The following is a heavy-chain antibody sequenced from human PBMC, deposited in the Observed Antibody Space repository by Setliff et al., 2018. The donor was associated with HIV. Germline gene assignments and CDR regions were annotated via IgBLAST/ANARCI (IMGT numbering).Heavy chain of an antibody. D-gene: IGHD3-10*01. V-gene: IGHV4-61*01. CDR2: VYYSGDT. CDR1: GAAVTSGSYY. Sequence: SETLSLTCTVSGAAVTSGSYYWSWIRQPPGKGLEWVGYVYYSGDTNYNPSLESRVTISIDTSKNQFSLKLSPVTAADTAVYYCARGAELLWFGELHNIPYFDYWGQGTLVTVSS. J-gene: IGHJ4*02. CDR3: ARGAELLWFGELHNIPYFDY.